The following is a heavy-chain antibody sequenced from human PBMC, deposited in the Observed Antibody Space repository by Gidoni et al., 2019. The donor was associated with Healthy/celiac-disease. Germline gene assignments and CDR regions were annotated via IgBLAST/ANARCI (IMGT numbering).Heavy chain of an antibody. CDR1: GFHFGAYA. J-gene: IGHJ4*02. Sequence: EVQLVESGGGLVQPGRSMRLSFTASGFHFGAYAMSWVSQAPGKGLEWVGVIRIKADGGTTEYAASVKGRFTISRDDSKSIAYLQMNSLKTEDTAVYYCTRRLGYDSSGFFDYWGQGTLVTVSS. D-gene: IGHD3-22*01. CDR3: TRRLGYDSSGFFDY. CDR2: IRIKADGGTT. V-gene: IGHV3-49*04.